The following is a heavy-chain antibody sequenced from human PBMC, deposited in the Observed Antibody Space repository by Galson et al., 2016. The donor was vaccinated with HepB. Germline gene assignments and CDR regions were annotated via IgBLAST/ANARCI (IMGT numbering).Heavy chain of an antibody. V-gene: IGHV3-30-3*01. Sequence: SLRLSCAASGFTFYTFTMHWVRQSPGKGPECVAAISFDGSNRHYADSVRGRFTISRDYPGNTLYLQMDSLTTEDTAVYYCARGEIGTTLDWGQGALVTVSS. CDR3: ARGEIGTTLD. J-gene: IGHJ4*02. CDR1: GFTFYTFT. CDR2: ISFDGSNR. D-gene: IGHD4-23*01.